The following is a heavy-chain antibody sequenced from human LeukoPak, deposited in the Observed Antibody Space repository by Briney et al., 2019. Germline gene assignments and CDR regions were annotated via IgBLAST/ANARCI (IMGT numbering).Heavy chain of an antibody. J-gene: IGHJ4*02. CDR2: INPSGGST. Sequence: ASVKVCCKASGYTFTSYYMHWVRQAPGQGLEWMGIINPSGGSTSYAQKFQGRVTMTRDTSTSTVYMELSSLRSEDTAVYYCATDYGDYHFDYWGQGTLATVSS. D-gene: IGHD4-17*01. CDR1: GYTFTSYY. CDR3: ATDYGDYHFDY. V-gene: IGHV1-46*01.